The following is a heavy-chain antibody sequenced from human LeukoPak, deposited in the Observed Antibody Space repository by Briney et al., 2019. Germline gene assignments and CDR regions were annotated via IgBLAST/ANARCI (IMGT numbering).Heavy chain of an antibody. V-gene: IGHV3-11*01. CDR2: ISSSGSTI. CDR1: GGSFSGYY. Sequence: PSETLSLTCAVYGGSFSGYYWSWIRQAPGKGLEWVSYISSSGSTIYYADSVKGRFTISRDNAKNSLYLQMNSLRAEDTAVYYCARDHTGLDYWGQGTLVTVSS. CDR3: ARDHTGLDY. D-gene: IGHD4-17*01. J-gene: IGHJ4*02.